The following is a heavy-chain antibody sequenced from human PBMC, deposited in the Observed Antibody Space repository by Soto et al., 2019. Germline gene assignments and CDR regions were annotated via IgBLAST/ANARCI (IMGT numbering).Heavy chain of an antibody. J-gene: IGHJ5*02. CDR3: ARESGDIVVVPAGGNWFDP. CDR2: IWYDGSNK. V-gene: IGHV3-33*01. Sequence: QVQLVESGGGVVQPGRSLRLSCAASGFTFSSYGMHWVRQAPGKGLEWVAVIWYDGSNKYYADSVKGRFTISRDNSKNTLYLQMNSLRAEDTAVYYCARESGDIVVVPAGGNWFDPWGQGTLVTVSS. CDR1: GFTFSSYG. D-gene: IGHD2-2*01.